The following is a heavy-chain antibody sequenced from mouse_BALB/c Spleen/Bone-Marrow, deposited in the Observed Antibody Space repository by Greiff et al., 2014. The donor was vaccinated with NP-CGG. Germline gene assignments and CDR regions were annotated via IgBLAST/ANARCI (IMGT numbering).Heavy chain of an antibody. Sequence: DLVKPGASVKLSCKASGYTFTSYWINWIKQRPGQGLEWIGRIAPGSGSTYYNEMFKGKATLTVDTSSSTAYIQPGYLASKDSAVDFCARYPIYYGNYDAMDYWGQGTSVTVSS. D-gene: IGHD2-1*01. J-gene: IGHJ4*01. CDR3: ARYPIYYGNYDAMDY. V-gene: IGHV1S41*01. CDR1: GYTFTSYW. CDR2: IAPGSGST.